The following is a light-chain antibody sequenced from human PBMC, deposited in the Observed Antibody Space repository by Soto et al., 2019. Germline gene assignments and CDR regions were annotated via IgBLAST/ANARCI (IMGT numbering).Light chain of an antibody. Sequence: EIVMTQSPATLSVSPGERATLSCRASQSIRSNVAWYQQRRGQAPRLLIYGASTRATGIPARFSGSGSGTEFTLTISSLQSEDFAVYYCQQYHNWWTFDQGTKVEIK. J-gene: IGKJ1*01. CDR2: GAS. V-gene: IGKV3-15*01. CDR1: QSIRSN. CDR3: QQYHNWWT.